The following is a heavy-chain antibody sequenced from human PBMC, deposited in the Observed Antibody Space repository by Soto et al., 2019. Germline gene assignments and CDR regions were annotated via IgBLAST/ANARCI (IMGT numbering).Heavy chain of an antibody. CDR1: GFTFSDYG. CDR2: IRFDGRDT. D-gene: IGHD1-26*01. Sequence: EVQLVESGGGVVQPEGSLRLSCVASGFTFSDYGMHWVRQAPGKGLMWVSRIRFDGRDTTSAESVRGRFSISRDNAKNTLSMQINQRRADDTEMYYCLRDRRLMGRPFDIWGQWTIVPVTP. J-gene: IGHJ3*02. CDR3: LRDRRLMGRPFDI. V-gene: IGHV3-74*03.